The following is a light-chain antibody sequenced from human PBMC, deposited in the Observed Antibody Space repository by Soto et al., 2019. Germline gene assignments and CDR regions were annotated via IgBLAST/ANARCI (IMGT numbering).Light chain of an antibody. J-gene: IGKJ5*01. CDR1: QGISSY. Sequence: IQLTQSPYSLSASVGDRVTLTCRASQGISSYLAWYQQKPGKAPKLLIYAASTLQSGVPSRFSGSGSGTDFTLTISSLQPEDFATYYCQQLNSYLITFGQGTRLEIK. V-gene: IGKV1-9*01. CDR2: AAS. CDR3: QQLNSYLIT.